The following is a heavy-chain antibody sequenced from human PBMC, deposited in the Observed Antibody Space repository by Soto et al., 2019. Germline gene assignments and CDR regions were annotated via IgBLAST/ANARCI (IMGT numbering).Heavy chain of an antibody. Sequence: PSETLSLTCTVSGGSISTYYWSWIRQPPGRGLEWIGYIHDSGSTAYNPSLRSRVTILVDTSKNQFSLKLSSVTAADTAVYYCARGEISYVWYFDLWGRGTLVTVSS. CDR3: ARGEISYVWYFDL. V-gene: IGHV4-59*01. CDR2: IHDSGST. J-gene: IGHJ2*01. D-gene: IGHD1-26*01. CDR1: GGSISTYY.